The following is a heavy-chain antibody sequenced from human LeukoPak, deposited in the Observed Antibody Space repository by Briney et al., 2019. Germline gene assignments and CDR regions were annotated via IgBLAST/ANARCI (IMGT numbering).Heavy chain of an antibody. Sequence: PSETLSLTCTVSGGSISSYYWSWIRQTPGKGLEWIGCIYYSGSTNYNPSLKSRVTISVDTSKNQFSLKLSSVTAADTAVYYCARETEEWVYWGQGTLVTVSS. J-gene: IGHJ4*02. CDR1: GGSISSYY. CDR2: IYYSGST. V-gene: IGHV4-59*01. CDR3: ARETEEWVY. D-gene: IGHD3-3*01.